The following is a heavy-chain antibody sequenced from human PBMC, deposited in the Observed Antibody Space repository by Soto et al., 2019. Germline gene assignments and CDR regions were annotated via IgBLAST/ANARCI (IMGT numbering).Heavy chain of an antibody. D-gene: IGHD6-19*01. CDR2: IYYTGST. V-gene: IGHV4-39*01. J-gene: IGHJ5*02. Sequence: QLQLQESGPGLVKPSETLSLTCNVSGGSISSGSYYWGWIRQPPGKGLEWIGSIYYTGSTYYNPSLQSRVPISVHTSKNQFSLNLSSVTAADPAVYYCARPGSGWIYNWFDPWGQGTLVTVSS. CDR3: ARPGSGWIYNWFDP. CDR1: GGSISSGSYY.